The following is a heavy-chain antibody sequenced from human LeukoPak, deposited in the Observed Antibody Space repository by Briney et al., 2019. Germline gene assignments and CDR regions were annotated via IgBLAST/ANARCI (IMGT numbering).Heavy chain of an antibody. Sequence: SETLSLTCTVSGGSISSYYWSWIRQPPGKGLEWIGCIHYSGSTNYNPSLKSRVTISVDTSKNQFSLKLSSVTAADTAVYYCASSTYCSSTSCYKPFDYWGQGTLVTVSS. D-gene: IGHD2-2*02. CDR3: ASSTYCSSTSCYKPFDY. CDR1: GGSISSYY. J-gene: IGHJ4*02. V-gene: IGHV4-59*01. CDR2: IHYSGST.